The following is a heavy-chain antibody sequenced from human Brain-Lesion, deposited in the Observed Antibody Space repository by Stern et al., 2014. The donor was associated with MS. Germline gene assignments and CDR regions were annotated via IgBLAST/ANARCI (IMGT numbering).Heavy chain of an antibody. CDR1: GYTFTGYY. V-gene: IGHV1-46*03. Sequence: VQLVESGAEVKKPWASLKVSCKASGYTFTGYYMHWARQAHGPGLERMGIINPSAGSTSYAQKSQGRGTMTRDTSTSTVYMELSSLTSDDTAVYYCARDTVAGYYYYGMDVWGQGTTVTGSS. J-gene: IGHJ6*02. CDR2: INPSAGST. CDR3: ARDTVAGYYYYGMDV.